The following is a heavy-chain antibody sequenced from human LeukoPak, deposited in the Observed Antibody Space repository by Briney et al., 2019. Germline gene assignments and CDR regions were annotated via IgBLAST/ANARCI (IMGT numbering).Heavy chain of an antibody. D-gene: IGHD5-18*01. J-gene: IGHJ4*02. CDR3: ASTKRDWIQLWLFDY. CDR1: GGSISSSSYY. Sequence: PSETLSLTCTVSGGSISSSSYYWGWIRQPPGKGLEWIGSIYYSGSTYYNPSLKSRVTISVDTSKNQFSLKLSSVTAADTAVYYCASTKRDWIQLWLFDYWGQGTLVTVSS. CDR2: IYYSGST. V-gene: IGHV4-39*01.